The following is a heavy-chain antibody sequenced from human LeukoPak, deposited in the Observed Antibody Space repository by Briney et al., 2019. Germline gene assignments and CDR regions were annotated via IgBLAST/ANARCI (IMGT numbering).Heavy chain of an antibody. CDR1: GGSFSGYY. J-gene: IGHJ4*02. CDR3: ARGMTYYYDSSGYYLDY. CDR2: INHSGST. Sequence: SETLSLTCAVCGGSFSGYYWSWIRQPPGKGLEWIGEINHSGSTNYNPSLKSRVTISVDTSKNQFSLKLSSVTAADTAVHYCARGMTYYYDSSGYYLDYWGQGTLVTVSS. D-gene: IGHD3-22*01. V-gene: IGHV4-34*01.